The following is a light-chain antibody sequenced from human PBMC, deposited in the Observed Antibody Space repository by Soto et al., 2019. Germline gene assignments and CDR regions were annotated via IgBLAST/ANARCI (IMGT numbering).Light chain of an antibody. CDR3: QQFNSHPLT. CDR2: AAS. V-gene: IGKV1-9*01. J-gene: IGKJ4*01. Sequence: DIQLTQSPSFLSASVGDGVTITCRASQGISSYLAWYQQKPGNAPKLLISAASTLQSGVPSRFSGSGSGTEFTLTISSLQPEDFATYYCQQFNSHPLTFGGGTKVDVK. CDR1: QGISSY.